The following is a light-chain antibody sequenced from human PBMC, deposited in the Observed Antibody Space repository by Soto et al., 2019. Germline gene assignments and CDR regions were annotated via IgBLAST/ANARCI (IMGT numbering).Light chain of an antibody. CDR1: NSDIGSNT. V-gene: IGLV1-44*01. CDR3: AAWDDSLNGRV. CDR2: YDN. Sequence: QSVLTQPPSASGTPGQRVTISCSGSNSDIGSNTVNWYQHLPGTAPKLLIYYDNLRPSGVPDRISGSKSGTSASLDISGLHSDDEADYYCAAWDDSLNGRVFGTGTKLTVL. J-gene: IGLJ1*01.